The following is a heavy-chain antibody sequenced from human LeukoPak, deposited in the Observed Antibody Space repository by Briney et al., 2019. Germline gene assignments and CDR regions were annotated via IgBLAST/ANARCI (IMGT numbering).Heavy chain of an antibody. CDR2: ISSSSSYI. Sequence: PGGSLRLPCAASGFTFSSYSMNWVRQAPGKGLEWVSSISSSSSYIYYADSVKGRFTISRDNAKNSLYLQMNSLRAEDTAVYYCARGHVVVVAATDYWGQGTLVTVSS. J-gene: IGHJ4*02. CDR3: ARGHVVVVAATDY. CDR1: GFTFSSYS. D-gene: IGHD2-15*01. V-gene: IGHV3-21*01.